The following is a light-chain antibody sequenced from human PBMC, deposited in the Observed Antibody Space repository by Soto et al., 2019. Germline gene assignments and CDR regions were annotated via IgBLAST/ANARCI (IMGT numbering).Light chain of an antibody. J-gene: IGKJ4*01. CDR2: DAS. Sequence: EIVLTQSPATLSLSPGERATLSCRASQSVSSYFAWYQQKPGQAPRLLIYDASNRATGIPARFSGSWSGTDFTLTISSLEPEDFAVYYCQQRSNWPPLTFGGGTKVEIK. V-gene: IGKV3-11*01. CDR1: QSVSSY. CDR3: QQRSNWPPLT.